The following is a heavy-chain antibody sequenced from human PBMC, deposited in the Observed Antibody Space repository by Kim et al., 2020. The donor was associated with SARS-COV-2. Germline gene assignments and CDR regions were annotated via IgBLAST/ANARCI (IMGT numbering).Heavy chain of an antibody. Sequence: YYNPSLKSRVTISVDTSKNQFSLKLSSVTAADTAVYYCASSYSSSSSDYWGQGTLVTVSS. V-gene: IGHV4-39*01. CDR3: ASSYSSSSSDY. D-gene: IGHD6-6*01. J-gene: IGHJ4*02.